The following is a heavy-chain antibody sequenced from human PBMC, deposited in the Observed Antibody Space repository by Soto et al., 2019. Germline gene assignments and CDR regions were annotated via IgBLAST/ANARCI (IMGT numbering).Heavy chain of an antibody. J-gene: IGHJ4*02. CDR1: GYTFTSYA. CDR3: ARLAVVATRGYFDY. D-gene: IGHD5-12*01. Sequence: QVQLVQSGAEVKKPGASVKVSCKASGYTFTSYAMHWVRQAPGQRLEWMGWINAGNGNTKYSQKFQGRVTITRDTSASTAYMELSSLRSEDTAVYYCARLAVVATRGYFDYWGQGTLVTVSS. V-gene: IGHV1-3*01. CDR2: INAGNGNT.